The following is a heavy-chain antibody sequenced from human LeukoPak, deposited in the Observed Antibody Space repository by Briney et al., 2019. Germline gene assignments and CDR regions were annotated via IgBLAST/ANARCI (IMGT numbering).Heavy chain of an antibody. D-gene: IGHD6-19*01. J-gene: IGHJ4*02. Sequence: GWSLRLSCAASGFRFSTYWMSWVRQAPGTGLEWVANIKQDGSEKYYVDSVKGRFTISRDNDKNLLYLQMNSLRAEDTAVYHCVRVEADSSGWWILNFDYWGQGTLVTVSS. CDR2: IKQDGSEK. V-gene: IGHV3-7*03. CDR1: GFRFSTYW. CDR3: VRVEADSSGWWILNFDY.